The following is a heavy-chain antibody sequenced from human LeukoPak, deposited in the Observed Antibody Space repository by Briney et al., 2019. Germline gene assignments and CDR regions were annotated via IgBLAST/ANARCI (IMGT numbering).Heavy chain of an antibody. CDR2: IYGSGST. D-gene: IGHD3-10*01. V-gene: IGHV4-4*07. J-gene: IGHJ5*02. Sequence: SETLSLTCTVSGGSIRSYWSWIRQPAGKGLEWIGRIYGSGSTDYNPSLKSRVTMSIDTSKNQFYLNLISVTAADTAVYYCARDSGTTGEVKFDPWGQGTLVTVSS. CDR3: ARDSGTTGEVKFDP. CDR1: GGSIRSY.